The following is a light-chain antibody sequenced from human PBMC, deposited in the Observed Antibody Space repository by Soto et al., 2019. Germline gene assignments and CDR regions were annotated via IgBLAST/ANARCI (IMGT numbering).Light chain of an antibody. CDR3: LQYGSSVWT. CDR2: GAC. V-gene: IGKV3-20*01. CDR1: QSVSSSY. Sequence: EIVLTQSPGTLSLSQGERATLSCRASQSVSSSYLAWYQQKPGQAPRLLIYGACSRATGIPDRFSGSGSGTDFTLTISRLEPEDFAVYYFLQYGSSVWTFGQGTMVDI. J-gene: IGKJ1*01.